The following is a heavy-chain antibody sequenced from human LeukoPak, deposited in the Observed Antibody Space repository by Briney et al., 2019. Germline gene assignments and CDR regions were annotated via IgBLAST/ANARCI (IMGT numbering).Heavy chain of an antibody. CDR3: ASLSSYEYYYDSSGYYLFDY. Sequence: SETLSLTCAVYGGSFRGYYWSWIRHPPGKGLEWRGEINHSGSTKYNPSLKSRVTISLDTSKNQLHLKLSSVTAADTAVYYCASLSSYEYYYDSSGYYLFDYWGQGTLVTVSS. V-gene: IGHV4-34*01. CDR2: INHSGST. D-gene: IGHD3-22*01. J-gene: IGHJ4*02. CDR1: GGSFRGYY.